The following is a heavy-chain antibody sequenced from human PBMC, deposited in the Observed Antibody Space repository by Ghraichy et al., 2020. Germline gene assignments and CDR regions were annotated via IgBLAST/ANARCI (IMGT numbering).Heavy chain of an antibody. CDR2: ISRSGSNI. CDR3: ASEGADDDAISVLTAYSQIIDY. J-gene: IGHJ4*02. V-gene: IGHV3-21*01. Sequence: GGSLRLSCAVSGFTFSSHSMNWVRQAPGKGLEWVSSISRSGSNIYYEDSVKGRFTISRDNAKNSVYLQMNSLRAEDTTVYYCASEGADDDAISVLTAYSQIIDYWSQGAMVTVSS. D-gene: IGHD3-9*01. CDR1: GFTFSSHS.